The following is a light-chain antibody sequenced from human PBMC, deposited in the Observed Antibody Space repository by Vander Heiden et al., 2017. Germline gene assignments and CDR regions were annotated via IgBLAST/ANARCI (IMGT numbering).Light chain of an antibody. CDR1: QGGSSSY. Sequence: EIVSTQSPGTRSLSPGERATVTCRASQGGSSSYLAWYQQKPGQAPRLLIYGASSRATGIPDRFSGSASGTDFTLTISRLEPEDFAVYYCQQYGSSPTFGQGTKVEIK. CDR3: QQYGSSPT. J-gene: IGKJ1*01. V-gene: IGKV3-20*01. CDR2: GAS.